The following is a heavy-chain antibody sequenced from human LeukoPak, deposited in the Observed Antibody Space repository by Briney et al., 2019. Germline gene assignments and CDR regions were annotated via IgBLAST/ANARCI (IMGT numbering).Heavy chain of an antibody. CDR1: GFTFSSYS. V-gene: IGHV3-21*01. J-gene: IGHJ4*02. Sequence: GGSLRLSCAASGFTFSSYSMNWVRQAPGKGPEWVSSISSSSSYIYYADSVKGRFTISRDNAKNSLYLQMNSLRAEDTAVYYCARDFTLLVEMATMGTFDYWGQGTLVTVSS. CDR3: ARDFTLLVEMATMGTFDY. D-gene: IGHD5-24*01. CDR2: ISSSSSYI.